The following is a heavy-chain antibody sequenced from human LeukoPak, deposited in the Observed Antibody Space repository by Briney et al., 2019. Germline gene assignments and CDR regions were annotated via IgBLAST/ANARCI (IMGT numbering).Heavy chain of an antibody. J-gene: IGHJ4*02. CDR2: ISSSSSTI. D-gene: IGHD6-19*01. CDR1: GFTFSDYY. Sequence: GGSLRLSCAASGFTFSDYYMSWIRQAPGKGLEWVSYISSSSSTIYYADSVKGRFTISRDNAKNSLYLQMNSLRAEDTAVYYCARDKDPSGWYFYYWGQGTLVTVSS. V-gene: IGHV3-11*04. CDR3: ARDKDPSGWYFYY.